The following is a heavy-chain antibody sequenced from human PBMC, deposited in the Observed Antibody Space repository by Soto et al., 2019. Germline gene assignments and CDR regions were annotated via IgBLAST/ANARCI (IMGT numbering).Heavy chain of an antibody. CDR3: AKNPILHKCPVFNSHCYYFDY. J-gene: IGHJ4*02. CDR1: GFTFSSYA. D-gene: IGHD2-21*02. CDR2: ISGSGGST. V-gene: IGHV3-23*01. Sequence: EVQLLESGGGLVQPGGSLRLSCAASGFTFSSYAMSWVRQAPGKGLEWVSAISGSGGSTYYADSVKGRFTISRDNSKNTLYLQMNSLRAEDTAVYYCAKNPILHKCPVFNSHCYYFDYWGQGTLVTVSS.